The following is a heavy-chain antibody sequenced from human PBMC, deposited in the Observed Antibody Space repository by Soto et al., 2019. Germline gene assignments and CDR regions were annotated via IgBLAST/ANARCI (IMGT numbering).Heavy chain of an antibody. D-gene: IGHD3-16*01. CDR3: ARKQRRRGGFDY. V-gene: IGHV4-39*01. CDR2: IYYGGTT. Sequence: PSETLSLTCTVSGGSISSISYYWGWIRQSPGKGLEWIGSIYYGGTTYHTPSLSSRVTTSVDTSKNQFSLRLSSVTAADTAVYYCARKQRRRGGFDYWGQGTLVTVSS. CDR1: GGSISSISYY. J-gene: IGHJ4*02.